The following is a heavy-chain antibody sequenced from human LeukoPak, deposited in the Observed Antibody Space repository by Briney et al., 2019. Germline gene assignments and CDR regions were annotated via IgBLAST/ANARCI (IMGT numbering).Heavy chain of an antibody. D-gene: IGHD4-17*01. V-gene: IGHV4-39*01. CDR2: IYYSGST. CDR3: ARRAALTVTIYYYYGMDV. Sequence: SETLSLTCTVSGGSISSSSYYWGWIRQPPGKGLEWIGSIYYSGSTNYNPSLKSRVTISVDTSKNQFSLKLSSVTAADTAVYYCARRAALTVTIYYYYGMDVWGQGTTVTVSS. J-gene: IGHJ6*02. CDR1: GGSISSSSYY.